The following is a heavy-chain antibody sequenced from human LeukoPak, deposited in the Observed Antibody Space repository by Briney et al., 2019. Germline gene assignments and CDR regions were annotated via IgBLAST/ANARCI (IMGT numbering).Heavy chain of an antibody. D-gene: IGHD3-3*01. V-gene: IGHV3-30-3*01. CDR1: GLSFSNYW. CDR3: ARGYYDFWSVYSDYYYYGMDV. J-gene: IGHJ6*02. Sequence: GGSLRLSRVASGLSFSNYWMNWVRQAPGKGLEWVAVISYDGSNKYYADSVKGRFTISRDNSKNTLYLQMNSLRAEDTAVYYCARGYYDFWSVYSDYYYYGMDVWGQGTTVTVSS. CDR2: ISYDGSNK.